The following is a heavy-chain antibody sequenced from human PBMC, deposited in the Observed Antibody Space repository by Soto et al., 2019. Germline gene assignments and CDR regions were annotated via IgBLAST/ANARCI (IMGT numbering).Heavy chain of an antibody. CDR2: IIPILGIA. CDR1: GGTFSSYT. V-gene: IGHV1-69*02. D-gene: IGHD1-26*01. Sequence: QVQLVQSGAEVKKPGSSVKVSCKASGGTFSSYTISWVRQAPGQGLEWMGRIIPILGIANYAQKFQGRVTITADKSTSTAYMELGSLRSEDTAVYYCAGVAGATPRGYYYYGMDVWGQGTTVTVSS. J-gene: IGHJ6*02. CDR3: AGVAGATPRGYYYYGMDV.